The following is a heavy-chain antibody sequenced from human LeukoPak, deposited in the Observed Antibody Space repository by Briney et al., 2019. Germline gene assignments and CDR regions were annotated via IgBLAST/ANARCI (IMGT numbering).Heavy chain of an antibody. CDR1: GGSFSGYY. CDR3: ASRVAVATNYFDY. Sequence: SETLSLTCAVYGGSFSGYYWSWIRQPPGKGLEWIGEISHSGSTNYNPSLKSRVTISVDTSKNQFSLKLSSVTAADTAVYYCASRVAVATNYFDYWGQGTLVTVSS. J-gene: IGHJ4*02. CDR2: ISHSGST. D-gene: IGHD6-19*01. V-gene: IGHV4-34*01.